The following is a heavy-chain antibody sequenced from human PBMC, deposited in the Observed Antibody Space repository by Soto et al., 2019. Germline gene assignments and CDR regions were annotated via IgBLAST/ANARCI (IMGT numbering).Heavy chain of an antibody. CDR2: INANYGGA. J-gene: IGHJ5*01. CDR1: GYTFTDYH. V-gene: IGHV1-2*02. CDR3: AREVGSDSLVPKNSWFDT. Sequence: QVQLVQSGAEVKNPGASVKVSCKPSGYTFTDYHIHWVRQAPGQGLEFMGGINANYGGAGSAQQFQGRLTVTRDTSISTVYMELSNLRSDDTAVYFCAREVGSDSLVPKNSWFDTWGHGTRVTVSS. D-gene: IGHD6-13*01.